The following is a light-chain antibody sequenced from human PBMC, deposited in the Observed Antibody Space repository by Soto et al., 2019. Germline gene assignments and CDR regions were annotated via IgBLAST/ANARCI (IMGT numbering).Light chain of an antibody. V-gene: IGLV1-40*01. CDR2: GNS. CDR3: QSYDRSLSGYV. Sequence: QSVLTPPPSVSGAPGQRVTISCTGSSSNIGAHYDVHWYQHLPGTAPKLLIYGNSNRPSGVPDRFSGSRSGTSASLAITGLQAEDEADYYCQSYDRSLSGYVFGTGTKVTVL. CDR1: SSNIGAHYD. J-gene: IGLJ1*01.